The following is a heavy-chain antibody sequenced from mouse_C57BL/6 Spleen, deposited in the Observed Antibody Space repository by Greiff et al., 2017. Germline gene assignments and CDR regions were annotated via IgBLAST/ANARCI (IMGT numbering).Heavy chain of an antibody. Sequence: VQLQQSGAELVRPGASVKLSCTASGFNIKDDYMHWVKQRPEQGLEWIGWIDPENGDTEYASKFQGKATITADTSSNTAYLQLSSLTSEDTAVYYCTTEDGNSLAFDGWGTGTTVTVSS. D-gene: IGHD2-1*01. V-gene: IGHV14-4*01. CDR2: IDPENGDT. J-gene: IGHJ1*03. CDR3: TTEDGNSLAFDG. CDR1: GFNIKDDY.